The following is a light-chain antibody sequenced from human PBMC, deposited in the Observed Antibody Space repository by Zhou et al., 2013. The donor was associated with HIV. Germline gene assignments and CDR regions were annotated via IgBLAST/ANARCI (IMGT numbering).Light chain of an antibody. CDR3: LQDYSYPFT. Sequence: DIQMTQSPSSLSASVGDRVTITCRSSQPIRNDLGWFQHKPGEGPRRLIYAASTLQSGVPSRFSGSGSGTEFTLTISSLQPEDFATYYCLQDYSYPFTFGPGTKVDMK. V-gene: IGKV1-17*01. CDR2: AAS. J-gene: IGKJ3*01. CDR1: QPIRND.